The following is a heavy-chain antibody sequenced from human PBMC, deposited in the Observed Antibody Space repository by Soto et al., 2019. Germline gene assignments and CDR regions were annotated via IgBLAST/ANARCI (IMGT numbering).Heavy chain of an antibody. J-gene: IGHJ3*01. D-gene: IGHD6-6*01. Sequence: QVHLQESGPGLVKPSGTLSLTCTVSGGSISSRNWWSWPRQSPTKGLEWIGEIYQSGSTNDNPSLESRVRRPVDKAENQFAPEPASLGPADTALYYCAKERLWGSSDRGAPEDFQVWGAGTTVTVS. CDR3: AKERLWGSSDRGAPEDFQV. V-gene: IGHV4-4*02. CDR2: IYQSGST. CDR1: GGSISSRNW.